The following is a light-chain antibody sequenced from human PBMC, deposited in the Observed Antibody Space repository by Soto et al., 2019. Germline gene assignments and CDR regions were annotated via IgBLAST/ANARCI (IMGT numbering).Light chain of an antibody. Sequence: EIVLTQSPGTLSLSPGERATLSRRASQSVSSSYLAWYQQKPGQAPRLLIYGASSRATGIPDRFSGSGSGTDFTLTISRLEPEDFAVYYCQQYGSSPRSITFGQGTRLEIK. CDR3: QQYGSSPRSIT. J-gene: IGKJ5*01. CDR2: GAS. CDR1: QSVSSSY. V-gene: IGKV3-20*01.